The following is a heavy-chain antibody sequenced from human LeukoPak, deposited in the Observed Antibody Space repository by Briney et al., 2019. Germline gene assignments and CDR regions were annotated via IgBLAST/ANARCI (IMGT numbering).Heavy chain of an antibody. V-gene: IGHV4-59*12. D-gene: IGHD2-2*01. CDR3: ARGWRIVVVPAAPRYFQH. CDR2: IYYSGST. Sequence: SETLSLTCTVSGGSISSYYWSWIRQPPGKGLEWIGYIYYSGSTNYNPSLKSRVTISVDTSKNQFSLKLSSVTAADTAVYYCARGWRIVVVPAAPRYFQHWGQGTLVTVSS. J-gene: IGHJ1*01. CDR1: GGSISSYY.